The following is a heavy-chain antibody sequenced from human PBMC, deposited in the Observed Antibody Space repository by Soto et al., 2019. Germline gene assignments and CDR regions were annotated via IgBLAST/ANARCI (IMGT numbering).Heavy chain of an antibody. J-gene: IGHJ6*02. D-gene: IGHD2-21*02. Sequence: GGSLRLSCAASGFTISSHWMHWVRQVPGKGLEWVSRIKSDGTSISYADSVKGRFTISRDNGKNSLYMQMNSLRAEDTAVYYCARRVTDYGMDVWGQGTTVTVS. CDR1: GFTISSHW. CDR3: ARRVTDYGMDV. CDR2: IKSDGTSI. V-gene: IGHV3-74*01.